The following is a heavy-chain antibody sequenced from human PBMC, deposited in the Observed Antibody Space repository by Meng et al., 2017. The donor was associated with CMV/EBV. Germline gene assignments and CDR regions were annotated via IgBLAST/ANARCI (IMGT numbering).Heavy chain of an antibody. V-gene: IGHV1-69*10. CDR3: AKVYATGGYYYGMDV. CDR2: IIPILGIA. D-gene: IGHD2-2*02. Sequence: SVKVSCKASGGTFSSYAISWVRQAPGQGLEWMGGIIPILGIANYAQKFQGRVTMTRDTSTSTVYMELSSLRAEDTALYYCAKVYATGGYYYGMDVWGQGTTVTVSS. CDR1: GGTFSSYA. J-gene: IGHJ6*02.